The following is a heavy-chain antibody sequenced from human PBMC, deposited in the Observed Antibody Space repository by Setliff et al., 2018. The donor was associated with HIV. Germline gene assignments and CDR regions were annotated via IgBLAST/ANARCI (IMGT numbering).Heavy chain of an antibody. CDR2: INSESTYI. D-gene: IGHD3-10*01. CDR1: TFTFSAYA. J-gene: IGHJ4*02. V-gene: IGHV3-21*01. Sequence: GGSLRLSCVASTFTFSAYAMNWVRQAPGKGLEWVSFINSESTYIYYADSVKGRFTISRDNAKNSLYLQMNSLRAEDTALYYCVRSDPSRRSGQVSLPDYWGQGALVTVSS. CDR3: VRSDPSRRSGQVSLPDY.